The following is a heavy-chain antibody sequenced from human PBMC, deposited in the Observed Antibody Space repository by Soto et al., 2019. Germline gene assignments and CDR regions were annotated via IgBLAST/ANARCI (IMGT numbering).Heavy chain of an antibody. CDR2: ISAYNGNT. CDR1: GYTFTSYG. V-gene: IGHV1-18*01. Sequence: GASVKVSCKASGYTFTSYGISWVRQAPGQGLEWMGWISAYNGNTSYAQKLQGRVTMTTDTSTSTAYMELRSLRSDDTAVYYCARVECSSTSCYARGYYYYYMDVWGKGTTVTVSS. D-gene: IGHD2-2*01. J-gene: IGHJ6*03. CDR3: ARVECSSTSCYARGYYYYYMDV.